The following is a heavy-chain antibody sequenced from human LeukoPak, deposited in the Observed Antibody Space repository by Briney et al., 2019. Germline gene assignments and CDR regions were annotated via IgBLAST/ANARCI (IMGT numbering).Heavy chain of an antibody. CDR2: IYYSGGT. CDR3: ARADYSSSWSHYYYYMDV. V-gene: IGHV4-38-2*02. Sequence: PSETLSLTCTVSGYSISSGYYWDWIRQPPGKGLEWIGGIYYSGGTYYNPSLKSRVTISVDTSKNHFSLKLSSVTAADTALYFCARADYSSSWSHYYYYMDVWGTGTTVTVSS. J-gene: IGHJ6*03. D-gene: IGHD6-13*01. CDR1: GYSISSGYY.